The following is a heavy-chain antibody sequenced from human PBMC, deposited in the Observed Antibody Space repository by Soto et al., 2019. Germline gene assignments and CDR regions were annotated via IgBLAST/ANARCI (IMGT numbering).Heavy chain of an antibody. J-gene: IGHJ5*02. CDR3: ARTRGNVVRLNLEDTYFDP. D-gene: IGHD3-10*01. Sequence: QVQLQESGPGLVKPSQTLSLTCTVSGGSISTGDFSWTWIRQHPGKGLEWIGDMYHSGSPYYNPSLKSRLAIPVKPSKRQCSLRLSSVTAAYTAVYYCARTRGNVVRLNLEDTYFDPWGRGTLVTVSS. CDR2: MYHSGSP. CDR1: GGSISTGDFS. V-gene: IGHV4-31*03.